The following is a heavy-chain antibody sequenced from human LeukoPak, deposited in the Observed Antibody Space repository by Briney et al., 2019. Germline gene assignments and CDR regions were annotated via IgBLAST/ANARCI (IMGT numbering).Heavy chain of an antibody. Sequence: GESLKISCKVSGYIFTSYWIAWVRQMPGKGLEWMGIIYPGDPDTRYSPSFQGQVTISADKSISTAYLQWSSLKASDTAMYYCARLGSSAWFPGDYWGQGTLVTVSS. V-gene: IGHV5-51*01. CDR2: IYPGDPDT. CDR3: ARLGSSAWFPGDY. D-gene: IGHD6-13*01. CDR1: GYIFTSYW. J-gene: IGHJ4*02.